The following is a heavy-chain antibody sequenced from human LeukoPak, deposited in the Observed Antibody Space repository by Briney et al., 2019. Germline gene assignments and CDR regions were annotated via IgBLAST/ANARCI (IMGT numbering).Heavy chain of an antibody. D-gene: IGHD3-3*01. J-gene: IGHJ4*02. CDR1: GYTFTGYY. CDR3: ARGTANFWSGYSSHFDY. CDR2: INPSGGST. V-gene: IGHV1-46*01. Sequence: GASVKVSCKASGYTFTGYYMHWVRQAPGQGLEWMGIINPSGGSTSYAQKFQGRVTMTRDTSTSTVYMGVSSLRSEDTAVYYCARGTANFWSGYSSHFDYWGQGTLVTVSS.